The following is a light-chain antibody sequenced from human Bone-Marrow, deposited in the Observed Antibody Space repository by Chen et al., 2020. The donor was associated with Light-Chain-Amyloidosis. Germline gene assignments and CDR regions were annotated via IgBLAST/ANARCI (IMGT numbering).Light chain of an antibody. CDR1: QSINDK. V-gene: IGKV3-15*01. Sequence: ELLMTQSPATLSVSPGERATLSCRASQSINDKLAWYQHKPGQAPRLLIYGASTRATGIPARFSGSGSGTEFTLTISSMESEDVAIYYCQQYNNWPGTFGPGTKVDIK. CDR3: QQYNNWPGT. J-gene: IGKJ3*01. CDR2: GAS.